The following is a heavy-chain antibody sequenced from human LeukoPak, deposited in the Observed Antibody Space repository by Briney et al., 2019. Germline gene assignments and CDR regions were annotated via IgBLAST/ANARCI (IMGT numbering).Heavy chain of an antibody. CDR1: GYTFTTYY. J-gene: IGHJ5*02. D-gene: IGHD3-22*01. CDR3: ASARPSDGYYGTNWLDP. CDR2: INPSGGST. V-gene: IGHV1-46*01. Sequence: ASVKVPCKASGYTFTTYYIHWVRQAPGQGLEWMGIINPSGGSTTYAQKFQGRVTMTTDTSTSTVYMELSSLRSEDTAVYYCASARPSDGYYGTNWLDPWGQGTLVTVSS.